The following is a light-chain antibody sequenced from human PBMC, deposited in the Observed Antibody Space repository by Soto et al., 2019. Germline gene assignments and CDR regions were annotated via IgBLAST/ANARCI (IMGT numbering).Light chain of an antibody. J-gene: IGKJ1*01. V-gene: IGKV3-20*01. CDR2: GAS. CDR1: QSVSSSY. Sequence: EILLTQSPDTLSSSPGESATVSCRASQSVSSSYLAWYQKKPGQPPRLLIYGASSRATGVPGRFSGSGSGTDLTLTITSLEPDDFAVYYCQQYGVSPRTFGQGTKVDI. CDR3: QQYGVSPRT.